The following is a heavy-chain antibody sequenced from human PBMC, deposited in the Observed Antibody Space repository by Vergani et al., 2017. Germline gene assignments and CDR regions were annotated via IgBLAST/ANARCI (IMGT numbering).Heavy chain of an antibody. CDR3: ARGGLGGSGWYNYYYYVMDG. CDR1: GGTFSSYA. D-gene: IGHD6-19*01. J-gene: IGHJ6*02. CDR2: IIPMFGTA. V-gene: IGHV1-69*12. Sequence: QVQLVQSGAEVKKPGSSVKVSCKASGGTFSSYAISWVRQAPGQGLEWMGGIIPMFGTAKYAQKLQGRVTITADESTRTAYMELSSLRSDDTAVYYCARGGLGGSGWYNYYYYVMDGWGQGTMATVSS.